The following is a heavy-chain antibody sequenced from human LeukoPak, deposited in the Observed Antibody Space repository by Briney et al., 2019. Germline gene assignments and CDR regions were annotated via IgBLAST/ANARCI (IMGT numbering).Heavy chain of an antibody. Sequence: TGGSLRLSCAASGFTFSSYGMHWVRQAPGKGLEWVAVIWYDGSNKYYADSVNGRFTISRDNSKNTLYLQMNSLRAEDTAVYYCAKNTRRYYYGSGVDYFDYWGQGTLVTVSS. J-gene: IGHJ4*02. D-gene: IGHD3-10*01. CDR1: GFTFSSYG. CDR3: AKNTRRYYYGSGVDYFDY. CDR2: IWYDGSNK. V-gene: IGHV3-33*06.